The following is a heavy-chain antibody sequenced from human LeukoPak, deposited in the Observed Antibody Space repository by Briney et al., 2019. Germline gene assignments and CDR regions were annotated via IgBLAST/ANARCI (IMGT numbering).Heavy chain of an antibody. CDR1: GYTFTGYY. J-gene: IGHJ4*02. Sequence: GASVKVSCKASGYTFTGYYMHWVRQAPGQGLEWMGRINPNSGGTNYAQKFQGRVTMTRDTSISTAYMELSRLRSDDTAVYYCARGPLYDYVWGSYRYTFDYWGKGTLVTASS. CDR2: INPNSGGT. V-gene: IGHV1-2*06. CDR3: ARGPLYDYVWGSYRYTFDY. D-gene: IGHD3-16*02.